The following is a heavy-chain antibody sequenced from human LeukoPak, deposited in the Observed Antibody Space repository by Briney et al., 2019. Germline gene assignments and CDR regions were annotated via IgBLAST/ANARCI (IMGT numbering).Heavy chain of an antibody. CDR2: IYYSGTT. Sequence: NASETLCLTCTVSGGSISSGGYYWSWIRQHPGKGLEWIGYIYYSGTTYYNPSLKSRLTISVDTSKNQFSLKLSSVTAADTAVYYCAREYSYSYYFDYWGQGTLVTVSS. J-gene: IGHJ4*02. V-gene: IGHV4-31*03. D-gene: IGHD5-18*01. CDR1: GGSISSGGYY. CDR3: AREYSYSYYFDY.